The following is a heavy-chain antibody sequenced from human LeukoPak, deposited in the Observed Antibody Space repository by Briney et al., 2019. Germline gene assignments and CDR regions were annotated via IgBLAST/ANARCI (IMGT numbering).Heavy chain of an antibody. Sequence: PGGSLRLSCAASEFTVSNNYMSWVRQAPGKGLEWVSGFYGGDSTYFADSVKGRFTISRDNSKNTLYLQMNSLRAEDTAVYYCARGGPYTLNWFDPWGQGTLVTVSS. J-gene: IGHJ5*02. V-gene: IGHV3-53*05. CDR3: ARGGPYTLNWFDP. CDR1: EFTVSNNY. CDR2: FYGGDST.